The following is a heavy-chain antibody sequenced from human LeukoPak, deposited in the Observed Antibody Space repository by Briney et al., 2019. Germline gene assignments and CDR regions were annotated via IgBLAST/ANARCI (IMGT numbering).Heavy chain of an antibody. CDR2: IYYSGST. V-gene: IGHV4-59*01. CDR3: ARAGKLENVLLWFRDAFDI. J-gene: IGHJ3*02. CDR1: GGSISSYY. D-gene: IGHD3-10*01. Sequence: PSETLSLTCTASGGSISSYYWSWIRQPPGKGLEWIGYIYYSGSTNYNPSLKSRVTISVDTSKNQFSLKLSSVTAADTAVYYCARAGKLENVLLWFRDAFDIWGQGTMVTVSS.